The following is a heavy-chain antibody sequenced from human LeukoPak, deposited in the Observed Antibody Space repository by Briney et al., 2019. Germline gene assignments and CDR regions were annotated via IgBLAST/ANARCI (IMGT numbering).Heavy chain of an antibody. J-gene: IGHJ4*02. CDR3: ARDLGYDILTGYYSGNFDY. Sequence: PGGSLRLSCAASGFTFSSYNMNWVRQAPGKGLEWVSSISSSSSYIYYADSVKGRFTISRDNAKNSLYLQMNRLRAEDTAVYYCARDLGYDILTGYYSGNFDYWGQGTLVTVSS. V-gene: IGHV3-21*01. D-gene: IGHD3-9*01. CDR1: GFTFSSYN. CDR2: ISSSSSYI.